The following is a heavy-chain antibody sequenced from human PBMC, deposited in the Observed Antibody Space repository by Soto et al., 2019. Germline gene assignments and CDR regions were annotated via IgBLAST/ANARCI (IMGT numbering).Heavy chain of an antibody. CDR1: GYTFTSCD. J-gene: IGHJ6*02. V-gene: IGHV1-8*01. D-gene: IGHD6-13*01. CDR3: AREWSAAGHFYGMDV. Sequence: QVQLVQSGAEVKKPGASVQVSCKTSGYTFTSCDINWVRQAPGQGLEWVGWMNTNSDDTRSAQKFRGRLTLTRDKSMRAVYMKLSNLRPDDSAVYYCAREWSAAGHFYGMDVWGQGTTVAVSS. CDR2: MNTNSDDT.